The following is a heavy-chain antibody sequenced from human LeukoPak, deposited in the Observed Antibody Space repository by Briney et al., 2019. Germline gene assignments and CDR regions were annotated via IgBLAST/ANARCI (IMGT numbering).Heavy chain of an antibody. J-gene: IGHJ4*02. D-gene: IGHD6-13*01. V-gene: IGHV3-66*01. CDR1: GFTVSSNY. CDR3: ARGGPAAGRFDY. CDR2: IYSGGST. Sequence: GSLRLSGATSGFTVSSNYMSWVRQAPGKGLEWVSVIYSGGSTYYADSVKGRFTISRDNSKNTLYLQMNSLRAEDTAVYYCARGGPAAGRFDYWGQGTLVTVSS.